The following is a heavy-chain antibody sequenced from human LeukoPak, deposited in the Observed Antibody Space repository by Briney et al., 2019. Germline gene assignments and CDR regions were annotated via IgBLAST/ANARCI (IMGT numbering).Heavy chain of an antibody. D-gene: IGHD3-9*01. J-gene: IGHJ5*02. CDR3: VGGGLLVLSVTAESKNWSDP. Sequence: SETLSLTCTVSGGSLTSGSISTSYYWGWIRQSPEKGLEWIGSIYYSASTYYNPSLETRVTISVAASMNESSLRLRSVTAADTTVYYCVGGGLLVLSVTAESKNWSDPWGQGPLVIVS. CDR1: GGSLTSGSISTSYY. V-gene: IGHV4-39*01. CDR2: IYYSAST.